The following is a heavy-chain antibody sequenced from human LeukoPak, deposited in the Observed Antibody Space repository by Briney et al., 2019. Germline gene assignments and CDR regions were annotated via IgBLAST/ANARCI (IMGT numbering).Heavy chain of an antibody. CDR3: TKEGQTYYFDY. V-gene: IGHV4-4*07. Sequence: PSETLSLTCTVSGVSINSNYWSWIRQPAGKGLEWIGRVYSRGSITYNPSLESRVTMSVDTSKNEFYLKLTSVTAADTAVYYCTKEGQTYYFDYWGQGTLLTVSS. J-gene: IGHJ4*02. CDR1: GVSINSNY. CDR2: VYSRGSI.